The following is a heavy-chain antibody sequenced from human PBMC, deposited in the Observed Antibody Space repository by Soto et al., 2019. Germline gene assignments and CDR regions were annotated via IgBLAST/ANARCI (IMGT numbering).Heavy chain of an antibody. CDR3: ARDSRYGDYFDAMDV. D-gene: IGHD4-17*01. V-gene: IGHV3-66*01. CDR1: GFTVSSKY. Sequence: PGGSLRLSCAASGFTVSSKYMSWVRQAPGKGLEWVSVIYSGGSTYYADSVKGRFTISRDNSKNTLYLQMNSLRAEDTAVYYCARDSRYGDYFDAMDVWGKGTTVTVSS. J-gene: IGHJ6*03. CDR2: IYSGGST.